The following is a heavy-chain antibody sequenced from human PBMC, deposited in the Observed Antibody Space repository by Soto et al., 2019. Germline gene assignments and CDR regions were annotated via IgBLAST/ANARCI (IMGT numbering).Heavy chain of an antibody. V-gene: IGHV4-34*01. CDR3: ARGLRYYDILTGYYYYGMDV. CDR2: INHSGST. J-gene: IGHJ6*02. CDR1: GESFNGYY. Sequence: SETLSLTCALYGESFNGYYWSWILQPPWTGLEWIGEINHSGSTNYNPSLKSRVTISVDTSKNQFSLKLSSVTAAYTAVYYCARGLRYYDILTGYYYYGMDVWGQGTTVT. D-gene: IGHD3-9*01.